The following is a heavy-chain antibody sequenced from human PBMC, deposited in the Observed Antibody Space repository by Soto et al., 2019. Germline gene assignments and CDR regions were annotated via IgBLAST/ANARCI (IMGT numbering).Heavy chain of an antibody. J-gene: IGHJ5*02. V-gene: IGHV4-31*03. Sequence: SETLSLTCTVSGGSISSGGYYWSWIRQHPGKGLEWIGYIYYSGSTYYNPSLKSRVTISVDTSKNQFSLKLSSVTAADTAVYYFARDLGYYYDSSGYNWFDPWGQGTLVTVSS. CDR2: IYYSGST. CDR1: GGSISSGGYY. CDR3: ARDLGYYYDSSGYNWFDP. D-gene: IGHD3-22*01.